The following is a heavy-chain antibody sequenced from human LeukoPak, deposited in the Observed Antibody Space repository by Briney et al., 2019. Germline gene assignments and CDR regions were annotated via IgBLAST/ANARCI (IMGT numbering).Heavy chain of an antibody. Sequence: GGPLRLSCVVSGFTFSSHGMNWVRQAPGKGLEWVSGIIPSGHTTYYADSVRGRFTISRDNSRNTVYLQMNSLRAEDTAVYYCAKDDRWLQFCCWGQGTLVTVSA. CDR3: AKDDRWLQFCC. J-gene: IGHJ4*02. V-gene: IGHV3-23*01. CDR2: IIPSGHTT. D-gene: IGHD5-24*01. CDR1: GFTFSSHG.